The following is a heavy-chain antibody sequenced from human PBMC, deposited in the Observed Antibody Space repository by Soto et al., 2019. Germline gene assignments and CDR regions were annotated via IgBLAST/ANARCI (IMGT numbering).Heavy chain of an antibody. CDR1: GGSFSGYY. CDR2: INHSGST. CDR3: ARTDRGHYVSGSYRHYALGY. V-gene: IGHV4-34*01. D-gene: IGHD3-16*02. Sequence: QVQLQQWGAGLLKPSETLSLTCAVYGGSFSGYYRSWIRQPPGKGLEWIGEINHSGSTNYNPSLKGRVTISVDTSKNQFSLKLSSVTAADTAVYYCARTDRGHYVSGSYRHYALGYWGQGTLVTVSS. J-gene: IGHJ4*02.